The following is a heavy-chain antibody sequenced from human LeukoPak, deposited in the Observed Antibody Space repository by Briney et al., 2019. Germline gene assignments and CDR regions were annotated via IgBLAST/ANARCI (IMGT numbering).Heavy chain of an antibody. CDR3: ARVGMVRGVIDY. CDR2: INPNSGGT. J-gene: IGHJ4*02. Sequence: ASVKVSCKASGDTFTGYYMHWVRQAPGQGLECIGRINPNSGGTNYAQKFQGRVTMTRDTSISTAYMELSRLRSDDTAVYYCARVGMVRGVIDYWGQGTLVTVSS. CDR1: GDTFTGYY. D-gene: IGHD3-10*01. V-gene: IGHV1-2*06.